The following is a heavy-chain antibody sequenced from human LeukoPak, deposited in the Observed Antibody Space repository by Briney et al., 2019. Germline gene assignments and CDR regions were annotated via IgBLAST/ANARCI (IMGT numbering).Heavy chain of an antibody. CDR1: GGTFSSYA. Sequence: SVTVSCKASGGTFSSYAISWVRQAPGQGLEWMGGIIPIFGTANYAQKFQGRVTITADESTSTAYMELSSLRSEDTAVYYCARDQHYDILTGYDGDDYWGQGTLVTVSS. V-gene: IGHV1-69*13. CDR3: ARDQHYDILTGYDGDDY. CDR2: IIPIFGTA. D-gene: IGHD3-9*01. J-gene: IGHJ4*02.